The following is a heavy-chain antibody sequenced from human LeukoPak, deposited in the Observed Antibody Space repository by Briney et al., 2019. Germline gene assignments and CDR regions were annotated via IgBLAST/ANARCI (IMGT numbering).Heavy chain of an antibody. V-gene: IGHV4-38-2*02. CDR3: AREAVTIFGVVRTQTTKLPHRFDP. D-gene: IGHD3-3*01. CDR2: IHHSGST. J-gene: IGHJ5*02. Sequence: SETLSLTCTVSGYSISSGYYWGWIRQPPGKGLEWIGSIHHSGSTYYNPSLKSRITISVDTSKNQFSLKLSSVTAADTAVYYCAREAVTIFGVVRTQTTKLPHRFDPWGQGTLVTVSS. CDR1: GYSISSGYY.